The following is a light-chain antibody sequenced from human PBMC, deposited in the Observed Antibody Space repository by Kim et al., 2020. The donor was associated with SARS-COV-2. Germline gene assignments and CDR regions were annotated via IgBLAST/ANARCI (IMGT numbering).Light chain of an antibody. Sequence: DIQMTQSPSSLSASVGDRVTISCQASRDIRKYLNWYQQKPGKPPKLLIYDTSNLATGVPPSFSGSGSGTNFSLTITGLQPRDIAAYFCQQFHTLPYTFGQGTKLEI. CDR3: QQFHTLPYT. CDR1: RDIRKY. J-gene: IGKJ2*01. V-gene: IGKV1-33*01. CDR2: DTS.